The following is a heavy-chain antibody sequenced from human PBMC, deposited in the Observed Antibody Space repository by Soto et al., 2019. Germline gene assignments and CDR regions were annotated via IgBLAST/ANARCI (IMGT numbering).Heavy chain of an antibody. CDR1: GVSITHHY. CDR2: IYYSVTC. CDR3: ASRESDGFGLNL. D-gene: IGHD2-21*02. Sequence: QVKLQASGPGVVKPTETLSLTCTVSGVSITHHYWGWIRQPPGKGLVWIGHIYYSVTCTYNPALESRVTMSVDTSKNQVSLRMTSPTAADTAVYYCASRESDGFGLNLWGQGALVTVSS. V-gene: IGHV4-59*11. J-gene: IGHJ5*02.